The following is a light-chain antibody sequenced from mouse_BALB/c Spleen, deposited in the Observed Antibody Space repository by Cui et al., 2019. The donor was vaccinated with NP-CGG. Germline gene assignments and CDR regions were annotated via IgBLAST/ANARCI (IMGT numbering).Light chain of an antibody. CDR1: TGAVTTSNY. Sequence: AVVTQESAPTTSPGETVTLTCRSITGAVTTSNYANWVQEKPDHLFTGLIGGTNNRAPGVPARFSGSLIGDKAALTITGAQTEDEAIYFCVLWYNNHWVFGGGTKLTVL. CDR2: GTN. CDR3: VLWYNNHWV. J-gene: IGLJ1*01. V-gene: IGLV1*01.